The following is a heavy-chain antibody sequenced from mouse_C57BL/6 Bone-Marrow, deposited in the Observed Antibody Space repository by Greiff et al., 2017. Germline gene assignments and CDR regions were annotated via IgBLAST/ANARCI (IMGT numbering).Heavy chain of an antibody. J-gene: IGHJ1*03. Sequence: QVTLKVSGPGILQPSPTLSLTCSFSGFSLSTFGMGVGWIRQPSGKGLEWLAHIWWDDDKYYNPALKSRLTISKDTSKNQVFLEIANVDTADTATDYCARMGDGYYYWYFDGWGTGTTVTVAS. CDR2: IWWDDDK. CDR3: ARMGDGYYYWYFDG. D-gene: IGHD2-3*01. CDR1: GFSLSTFGMG. V-gene: IGHV8-8*01.